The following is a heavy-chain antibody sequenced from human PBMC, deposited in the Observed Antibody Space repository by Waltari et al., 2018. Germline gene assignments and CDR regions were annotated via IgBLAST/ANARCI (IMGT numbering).Heavy chain of an antibody. V-gene: IGHV4-59*01. D-gene: IGHD2-21*01. CDR2: IYYSGST. Sequence: ICTVSGGSISSYYWSWIRQPPGKGLEWIGYIYYSGSTNYNPSLKSRVTISVDTSKNQFSLKLSSVTAADTAVYYCARDDSLDYWGQGTLVTVSS. J-gene: IGHJ4*02. CDR3: ARDDSLDY. CDR1: GGSISSYY.